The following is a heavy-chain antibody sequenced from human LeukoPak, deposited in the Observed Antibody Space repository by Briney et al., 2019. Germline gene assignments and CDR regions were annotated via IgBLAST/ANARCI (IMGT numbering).Heavy chain of an antibody. CDR2: IYYSGST. D-gene: IGHD6-25*01. CDR3: ARTGAAIHQGYYFDY. Sequence: SETLSLTCTVSGGSISSYYRSWIRQPPGKGLEWIGYIYYSGSTNYNPSLKSRVTISVDTSKNQFSLKLSSVTAADTAVYYCARTGAAIHQGYYFDYWGQGTLVTVSS. J-gene: IGHJ4*02. CDR1: GGSISSYY. V-gene: IGHV4-59*13.